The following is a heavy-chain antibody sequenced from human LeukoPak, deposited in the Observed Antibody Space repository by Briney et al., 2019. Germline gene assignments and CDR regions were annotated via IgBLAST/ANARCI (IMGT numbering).Heavy chain of an antibody. Sequence: GASVKVSCKASGYTFTGYYMHWVRQAPGQGLEWMGWINPNSGGTNYAQKFQGRVTMTRDDSTSTAYMELSSVRSEDTAVYYCARGFYSATWGRYYYYNMDVWGKGTAVTVSS. D-gene: IGHD2/OR15-2a*01. CDR2: INPNSGGT. V-gene: IGHV1-2*02. CDR3: ARGFYSATWGRYYYYNMDV. J-gene: IGHJ6*03. CDR1: GYTFTGYY.